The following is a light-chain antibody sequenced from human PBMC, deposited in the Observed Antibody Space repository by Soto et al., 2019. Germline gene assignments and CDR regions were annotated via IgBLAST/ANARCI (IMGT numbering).Light chain of an antibody. CDR1: QSISSY. Sequence: DIQMTQSPSSLSASVGDRVTITCRASQSISSYLNWYQQKPGKAPKLLIYAASSLQSGVPSRFSGSGSGTDCTLTIRSLQPEDFATYYCPQSYSTPRTFGQGTKVEIK. CDR2: AAS. V-gene: IGKV1-39*01. CDR3: PQSYSTPRT. J-gene: IGKJ1*01.